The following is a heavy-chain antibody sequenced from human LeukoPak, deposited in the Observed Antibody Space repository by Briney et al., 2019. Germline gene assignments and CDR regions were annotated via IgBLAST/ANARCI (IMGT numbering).Heavy chain of an antibody. J-gene: IGHJ5*02. D-gene: IGHD2-15*01. Sequence: GGSLRLSCAASGFTFSSYAKSWVRQAPGKGLEWVSAIGGGGNGFTTYYGEFMKGRFTISRDNSKNTLYLQMNSLRAEDTAVYYCARDLVRFGGWYDHWGQGTLVTVSS. CDR2: IGGGGNGFTT. CDR3: ARDLVRFGGWYDH. CDR1: GFTFSSYA. V-gene: IGHV3-23*01.